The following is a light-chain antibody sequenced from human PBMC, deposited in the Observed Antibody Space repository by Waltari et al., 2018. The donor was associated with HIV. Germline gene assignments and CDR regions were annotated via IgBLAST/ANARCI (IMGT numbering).Light chain of an antibody. CDR3: QSHDSSLSGYV. Sequence: QSVLTQPPSVSGAPGQRVTISCTGSSSNLGAGYHVHWYQQLPGTAPKPLIYGNSNRPSGVPDRFSGSKSGTSASLAITGLQAEDEADYYCQSHDSSLSGYVFGTGTKVTVL. CDR2: GNS. V-gene: IGLV1-40*01. CDR1: SSNLGAGYH. J-gene: IGLJ1*01.